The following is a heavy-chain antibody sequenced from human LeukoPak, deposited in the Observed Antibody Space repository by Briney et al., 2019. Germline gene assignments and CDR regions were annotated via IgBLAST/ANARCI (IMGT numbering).Heavy chain of an antibody. D-gene: IGHD3-22*01. CDR3: ASGTYYDSSGLYFQH. V-gene: IGHV4-59*08. CDR1: GGSISSYY. CDR2: IYYSGST. Sequence: PSETLSLTCIVSGGSISSYYWSWIRQPPGKGLEWIGYIYYSGSTNYNPSLKSRVTISVDTSKNQFSLKLSSVTAADTAVYYCASGTYYDSSGLYFQHWGQGTLVTVSS. J-gene: IGHJ1*01.